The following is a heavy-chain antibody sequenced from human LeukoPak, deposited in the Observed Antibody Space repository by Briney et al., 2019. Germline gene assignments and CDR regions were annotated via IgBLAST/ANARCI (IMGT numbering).Heavy chain of an antibody. CDR2: IYYSGST. J-gene: IGHJ4*02. CDR1: GGSVSSGSYY. D-gene: IGHD3-3*01. Sequence: SETLSLTCTVSGGSVSSGSYYWSWIRQPPGKGLEWIGYIYYSGSTNYNPSLKSRVTISVDTSKNQFSLKLSSVTAADTAAYYCARVAYYDFWSGSYYFDYWGQGTLVTVSS. CDR3: ARVAYYDFWSGSYYFDY. V-gene: IGHV4-61*01.